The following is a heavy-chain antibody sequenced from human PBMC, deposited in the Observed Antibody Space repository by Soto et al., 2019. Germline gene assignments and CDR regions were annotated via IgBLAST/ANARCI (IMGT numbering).Heavy chain of an antibody. V-gene: IGHV1-2*04. CDR1: GYTFTGYY. CDR3: ARASIAARTRNFDY. J-gene: IGHJ4*02. D-gene: IGHD6-6*01. Sequence: ASVKVSCKASGYTFTGYYMHWVRQAPGQGLEWMGWINPNSGGTNYAQKFQGWVTMTRDTSISTAYMELSRLRSDDTAVYYCARASIAARTRNFDYWGQGTLVTVSS. CDR2: INPNSGGT.